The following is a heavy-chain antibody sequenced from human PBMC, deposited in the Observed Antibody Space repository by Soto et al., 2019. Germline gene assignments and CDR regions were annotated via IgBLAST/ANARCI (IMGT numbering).Heavy chain of an antibody. CDR3: ARDRVFGVVIISIYGMDV. CDR1: GFTFSSYA. D-gene: IGHD3-3*01. J-gene: IGHJ6*02. V-gene: IGHV3-30-3*01. CDR2: ISYDGSNK. Sequence: GGSLRLSCAASGFTFSSYAMHWVRQAPGKGLEWVAVISYDGSNKYYADSVKGRFTISRDNSKNTLYLQMNSLRAEDTAVYYCARDRVFGVVIISIYGMDVWGQGTTVTVSS.